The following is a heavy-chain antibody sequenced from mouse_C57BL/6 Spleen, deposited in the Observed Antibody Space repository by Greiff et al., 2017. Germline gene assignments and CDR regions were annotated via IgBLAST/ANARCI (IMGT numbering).Heavy chain of an antibody. V-gene: IGHV5-9-1*02. Sequence: EVKLMESGEGLVKPGGSLKLSCAASGFTFSSYAMSWVRQTPEKRLEWVAYISSGGDYIYYADTVKGRFTISRDNARNTLYLQMSSLKSEDTAMYYCTRDQDDGYPLDYWGQGTTLTVSS. CDR3: TRDQDDGYPLDY. D-gene: IGHD2-3*01. CDR1: GFTFSSYA. CDR2: ISSGGDYI. J-gene: IGHJ2*01.